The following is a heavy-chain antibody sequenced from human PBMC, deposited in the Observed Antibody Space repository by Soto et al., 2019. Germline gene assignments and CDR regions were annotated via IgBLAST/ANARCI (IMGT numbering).Heavy chain of an antibody. CDR3: AKVTLGGWLYLEK. V-gene: IGHV3-23*01. CDR2: LSGSGGTT. CDR1: GFTFSNYV. D-gene: IGHD6-19*01. J-gene: IGHJ4*02. Sequence: GSLRLSCAASGFTFSNYVISWVRQAPGKGLDWFSALSGSGGTTYYADSVKGRVTISRDNSVNPLSLQLNSLGAEDTAVYYCAKVTLGGWLYLEKWGQGTLVTVSS.